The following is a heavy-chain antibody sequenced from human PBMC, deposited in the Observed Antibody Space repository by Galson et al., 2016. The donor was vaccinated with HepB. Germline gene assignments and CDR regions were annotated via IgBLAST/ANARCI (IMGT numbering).Heavy chain of an antibody. CDR1: GFTFINYA. D-gene: IGHD1-26*01. CDR2: ISGTDGRT. CDR3: AKGHSQTYYYYYGMGV. V-gene: IGHV3-23*01. J-gene: IGHJ6*02. Sequence: SLRLSCAASGFTFINYAMSWVRQAPGKGLEWVSGISGTDGRTLYADSVKGRFIISRDNSKNTLCLQMNSLRAEDTAVYFCAKGHSQTYYYYYGMGVWGQGTTVTVAS.